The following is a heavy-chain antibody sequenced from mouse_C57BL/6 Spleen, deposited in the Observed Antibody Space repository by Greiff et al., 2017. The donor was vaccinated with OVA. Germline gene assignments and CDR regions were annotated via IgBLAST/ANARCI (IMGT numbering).Heavy chain of an antibody. CDR2: ISTKATNPTT. D-gene: IGHD2-4*01. CDR3: TGRDYDGYYYAMDY. J-gene: IGHJ4*01. CDR1: GFTFSDAC. Sequence: DVKLQESGGGLVQPGGSMKLSCAASGFTFSDACLDWVRQSPEKGLEWVAEISTKATNPTTYYAASVKGRFTISREDTKSSVYQQMNSLRAEDTVIYYCTGRDYDGYYYAMDYWGQGTSVTVSS. V-gene: IGHV6-6*01.